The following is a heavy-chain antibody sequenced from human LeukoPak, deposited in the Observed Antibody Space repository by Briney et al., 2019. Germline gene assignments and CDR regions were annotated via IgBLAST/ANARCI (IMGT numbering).Heavy chain of an antibody. CDR2: ISGSGGST. J-gene: IGHJ3*02. CDR1: GFTFSSYA. V-gene: IGHV3-23*01. CDR3: AKGSVGPGAFDI. Sequence: PGGSLRLSCAASGFTFSSYAMSWVRQAPGKGLEWVSAISGSGGSTYYADSVKGRFTISRDNSKNTQYLQMNSLRAEDTAVYYCAKGSVGPGAFDIWGQGTMVTVSS. D-gene: IGHD7-27*01.